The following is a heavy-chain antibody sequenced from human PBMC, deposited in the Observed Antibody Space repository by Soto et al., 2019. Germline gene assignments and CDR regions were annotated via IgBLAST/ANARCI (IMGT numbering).Heavy chain of an antibody. J-gene: IGHJ5*02. D-gene: IGHD3-3*01. CDR2: ISSSSSYI. V-gene: IGHV3-21*01. CDR1: GFTFSSYS. CDR3: ARGESYYDFWSGYENYNWFEP. Sequence: GWSLRLSCAASGFTFSSYSMNLVRQAPGKGLEWVSSISSSSSYIYYADSVKGRFTISRDNAKNSLYLQMNSLRAEDTAVYYCARGESYYDFWSGYENYNWFEPWGEGTLVTVSS.